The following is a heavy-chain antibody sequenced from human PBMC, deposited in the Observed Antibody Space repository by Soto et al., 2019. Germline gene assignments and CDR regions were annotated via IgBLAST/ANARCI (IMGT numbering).Heavy chain of an antibody. D-gene: IGHD3-22*01. Sequence: QLQLQESGSGLVKPSQTLSLTCAVSGGSISSGGYSWSWIRQPPGKGLEWIGYIYHSGSTYYNPSLKSRVTIPVDRSKNQFSRKLSSVTAADTAVYYCARTNYYDSKGWFDPWGQGTLVTVSP. CDR2: IYHSGST. V-gene: IGHV4-30-2*01. CDR3: ARTNYYDSKGWFDP. J-gene: IGHJ5*02. CDR1: GGSISSGGYS.